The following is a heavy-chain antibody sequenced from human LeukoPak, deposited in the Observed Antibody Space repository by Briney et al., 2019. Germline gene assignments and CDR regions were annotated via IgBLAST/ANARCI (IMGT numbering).Heavy chain of an antibody. CDR2: ISGYSGPA. V-gene: IGHV3-48*04. J-gene: IGHJ4*02. D-gene: IGHD3-9*01. CDR3: ARDLDTGNYFFAY. Sequence: GGSLRLSCAASGFSFGSYGLSWVRQAPGKGLQWISYISGYSGPAYYADSVEGRFTISRDNAKNSVFLQMNSVRAEDTAVYYCARDLDTGNYFFAYWGQGTPVIVSS. CDR1: GFSFGSYG.